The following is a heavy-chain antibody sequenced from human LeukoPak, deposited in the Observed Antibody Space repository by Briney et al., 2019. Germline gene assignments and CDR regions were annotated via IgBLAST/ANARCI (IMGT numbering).Heavy chain of an antibody. Sequence: PSETLSLTCAVSGYSISSGYYWGWIRQPPGKGLEWIGSIYHSGSTYYNPSLKSRVTISVDTSKNQFSLKLSSVTAADTAVYYCARDLASTPYWELDYWGQGTLLTVSS. D-gene: IGHD1-26*01. CDR2: IYHSGST. CDR3: ARDLASTPYWELDY. V-gene: IGHV4-38-2*02. J-gene: IGHJ4*02. CDR1: GYSISSGYY.